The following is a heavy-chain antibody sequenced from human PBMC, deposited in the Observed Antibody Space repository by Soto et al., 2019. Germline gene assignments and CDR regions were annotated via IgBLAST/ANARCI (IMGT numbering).Heavy chain of an antibody. Sequence: GGSLRLSCAASGFTFSSYAMSWVRQAPGKGLEWVSAISGSGGSTYYADSVKGRFTNSRDNSKNTLYLQMNSLRAEDTAVYYCAKKTMIVVVLYYFDYWGQGTLVTVSS. CDR1: GFTFSSYA. D-gene: IGHD3-22*01. V-gene: IGHV3-23*01. CDR3: AKKTMIVVVLYYFDY. CDR2: ISGSGGST. J-gene: IGHJ4*02.